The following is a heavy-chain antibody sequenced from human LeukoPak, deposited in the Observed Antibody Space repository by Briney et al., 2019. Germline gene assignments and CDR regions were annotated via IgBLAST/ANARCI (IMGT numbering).Heavy chain of an antibody. J-gene: IGHJ6*02. CDR1: GFTFSTYW. D-gene: IGHD1-7*01. CDR3: ARVFVWNYFNGMDV. CDR2: IKQDGSEK. V-gene: IGHV3-7*05. Sequence: GGSLRLSCAASGFTFSTYWMSWARQAPGKGLEWVANIKQDGSEKYYVDSVKGRFTISRDNAKNSLYLQMNSLRAEDTAVYYCARVFVWNYFNGMDVWGQGTTVTVSS.